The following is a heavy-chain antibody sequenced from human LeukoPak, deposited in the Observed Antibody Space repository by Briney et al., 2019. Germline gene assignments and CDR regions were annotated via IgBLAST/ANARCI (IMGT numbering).Heavy chain of an antibody. CDR2: IYYSGST. V-gene: IGHV4-39*07. Sequence: SETLSLTCTVSGGSINSNNYFWGWFRQPPGKGLEWIGSIYYSGSTYYNPSLKSRVTISVDTSKNQFSLKLSSVTAADTAVYYCARGLTYYYDSSGYYIDYWGQGTLVTVSS. D-gene: IGHD3-22*01. CDR3: ARGLTYYYDSSGYYIDY. CDR1: GGSINSNNYF. J-gene: IGHJ4*02.